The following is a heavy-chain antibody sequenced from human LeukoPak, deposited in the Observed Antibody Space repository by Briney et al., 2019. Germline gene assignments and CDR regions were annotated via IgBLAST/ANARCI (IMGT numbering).Heavy chain of an antibody. CDR1: GLTFSSYA. Sequence: GGSLRLSCAASGLTFSSYAMSWVRQAPGKGLEWVSGISGNGGGTYYADSVKGRFTISRDNSKNTLYLQMNSLRVEDTAVYYCAKALPTDYGSGTLTGPLDFWGQGTLVTVSS. CDR3: AKALPTDYGSGTLTGPLDF. V-gene: IGHV3-23*01. CDR2: ISGNGGGT. D-gene: IGHD3-10*01. J-gene: IGHJ4*02.